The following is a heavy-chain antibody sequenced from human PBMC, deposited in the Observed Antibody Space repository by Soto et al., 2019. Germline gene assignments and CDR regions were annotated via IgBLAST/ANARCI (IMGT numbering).Heavy chain of an antibody. CDR1: GGTFRSYA. Sequence: QVQLVQSGAEVKKPGSSVKVSCKASGGTFRSYAISWVRQAPGQGLEWMGGIIPIFGTANYAQKFQGRDTITADKSTSTAYMELSSLRSEDTAVYYCAREHYEFWGGSKNWFDPWGQGTLVTVSS. V-gene: IGHV1-69*06. J-gene: IGHJ5*02. CDR3: AREHYEFWGGSKNWFDP. CDR2: IIPIFGTA. D-gene: IGHD3-3*01.